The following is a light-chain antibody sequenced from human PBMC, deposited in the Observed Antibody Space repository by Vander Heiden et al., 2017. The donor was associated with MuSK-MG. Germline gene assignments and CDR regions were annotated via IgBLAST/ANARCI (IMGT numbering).Light chain of an antibody. V-gene: IGKV3-15*01. CDR3: QQYKNWHQGPLT. Sequence: EIVMTQSPATLSVSPGERATLSCRASQSVSTNLAWSQQKPGQAPRLLIYGASTRATGSPDRFSGSGYGKEFTLTISSLHSEEFAVYYCQQYKNWHQGPLTFGGGTKVEIK. J-gene: IGKJ4*01. CDR1: QSVSTN. CDR2: GAS.